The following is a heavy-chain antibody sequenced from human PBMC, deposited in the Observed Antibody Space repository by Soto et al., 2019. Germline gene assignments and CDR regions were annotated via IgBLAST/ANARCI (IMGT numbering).Heavy chain of an antibody. J-gene: IGHJ6*02. V-gene: IGHV3-53*01. CDR1: GFTVSSNY. Sequence: GGSLRLSCAASGFTVSSNYMSWVRQAPGKGLEWVSVIYSGGSTYYAHSVKGRFTISRDNSKNTLYLQMNSLRAEDTAVYYCASDQQGVLGRGMDVWGQGTTVTVSS. D-gene: IGHD3-10*01. CDR3: ASDQQGVLGRGMDV. CDR2: IYSGGST.